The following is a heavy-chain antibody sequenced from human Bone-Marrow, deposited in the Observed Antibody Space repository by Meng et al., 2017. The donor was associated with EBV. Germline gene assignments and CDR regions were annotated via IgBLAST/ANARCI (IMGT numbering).Heavy chain of an antibody. Sequence: QLWQTGVGVKNPGATVKVTGKGSGYTFRRFDINWVRQAKGQGLEWMGWMSPDSGKKGYAEKFQGRVTLTRDTSINTAYLELSSLTSEDTAVYYCARNLYGDGMRDYWGQGTLVTVSS. D-gene: IGHD2-21*02. V-gene: IGHV1-8*01. J-gene: IGHJ4*02. CDR3: ARNLYGDGMRDY. CDR2: MSPDSGKK. CDR1: GYTFRRFD.